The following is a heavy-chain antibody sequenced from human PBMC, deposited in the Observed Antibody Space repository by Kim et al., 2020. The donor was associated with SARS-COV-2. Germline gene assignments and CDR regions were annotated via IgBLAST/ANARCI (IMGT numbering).Heavy chain of an antibody. J-gene: IGHJ4*02. CDR2: INPNSGGT. Sequence: ASVKVSCKASGYTFTGYYMHWVRQAPGQGLEWMGRINPNSGGTNYAQKFQGRVTMTRDTSISTAYMELSRLRSDDTAVYYCAREGRGYYDSSGYYPTVYYFDYWGQGTLVTVSS. D-gene: IGHD3-22*01. CDR3: AREGRGYYDSSGYYPTVYYFDY. V-gene: IGHV1-2*06. CDR1: GYTFTGYY.